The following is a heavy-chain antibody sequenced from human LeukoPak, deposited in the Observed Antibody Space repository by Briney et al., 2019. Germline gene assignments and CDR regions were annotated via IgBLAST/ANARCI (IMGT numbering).Heavy chain of an antibody. J-gene: IGHJ4*02. D-gene: IGHD4-17*01. CDR1: GGSFSGYY. CDR2: INRSGRT. Sequence: KPSETLSLTCVVYGGSFSGYYWSWIRQPPGKGLEWIGEINRSGRTNYNPSLRSRVNISVDTSKNQFSLKLSSVTAARTAVYYCAYGDRLRFDYSGQGTLVTVSS. CDR3: AYGDRLRFDY. V-gene: IGHV4-34*01.